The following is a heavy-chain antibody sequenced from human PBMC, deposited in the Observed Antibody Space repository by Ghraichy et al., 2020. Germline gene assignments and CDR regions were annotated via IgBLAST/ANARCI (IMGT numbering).Heavy chain of an antibody. J-gene: IGHJ3*02. CDR1: GAPVCTSV. D-gene: IGHD2-15*01. Sequence: SVKVSCKIGGAPVCTSVILRVLQARRLLLERMGGIIPIFGTANYAQKFQGRVTITADESTSTAYMELSSLRSEDTAVYYCARDREYCSGGSCYRAFDIWGQGTIVTASS. CDR2: IIPIFGTA. V-gene: IGHV1-69*13. CDR3: ARDREYCSGGSCYRAFDI.